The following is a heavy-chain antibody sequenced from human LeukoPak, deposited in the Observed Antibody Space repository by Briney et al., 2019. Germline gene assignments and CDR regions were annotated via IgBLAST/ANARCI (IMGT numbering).Heavy chain of an antibody. D-gene: IGHD1-14*01. J-gene: IGHJ6*02. CDR2: ISAYNSNT. CDR3: AREETHHVYYGMDV. Sequence: GASVKVSCKASGYTFTSYGISWARQAPGQGLEWMGWISAYNSNTNYAQKVQGRVTMTTDTSTSTAYMELRSLRSDDTAVYYCAREETHHVYYGMDVWGQGTMVTVSS. V-gene: IGHV1-18*01. CDR1: GYTFTSYG.